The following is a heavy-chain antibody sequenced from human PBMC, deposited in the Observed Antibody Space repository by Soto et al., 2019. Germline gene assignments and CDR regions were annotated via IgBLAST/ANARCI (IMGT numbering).Heavy chain of an antibody. V-gene: IGHV1-2*02. CDR1: GYTFTGYY. D-gene: IGHD3-22*01. Sequence: GASVKVSCKASGYTFTGYYMHWVRQAPGQGLEWMGWINPNSGGTNYAQKFQGRVTMTRDTSISTAYMELSRLRSDDTAVYYCASVGQFYDSSGSGDDYWGQGTLVTVSS. CDR3: ASVGQFYDSSGSGDDY. J-gene: IGHJ4*02. CDR2: INPNSGGT.